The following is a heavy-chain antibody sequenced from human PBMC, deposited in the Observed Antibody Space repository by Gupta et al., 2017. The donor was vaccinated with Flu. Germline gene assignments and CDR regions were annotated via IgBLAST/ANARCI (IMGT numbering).Heavy chain of an antibody. CDR3: ARDPRLNCGGDCYAFDV. V-gene: IGHV1-69*06. D-gene: IGHD2-21*02. J-gene: IGHJ3*01. CDR2: INPLFGPP. Sequence: WVRQAPGQGLEWMGEINPLFGPPKYAQRFQGRVTITADKSTTTAYMELIGLTSEDMAVYYCARDPRLNCGGDCYAFDVWGQGTRVTVSS.